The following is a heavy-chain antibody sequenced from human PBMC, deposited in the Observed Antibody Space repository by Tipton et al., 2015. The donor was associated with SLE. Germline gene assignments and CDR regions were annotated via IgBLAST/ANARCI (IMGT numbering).Heavy chain of an antibody. CDR2: IYHSGGT. D-gene: IGHD2-2*01. J-gene: IGHJ1*01. CDR3: AVGYCSSTSCQREYFQH. Sequence: TLSLTCTVSGYSISSGYYLGWIRQPPGKGLEWIGTIYHSGGTYYNPSLKSRVTISVDTSKNQFSLKLSSVTAADTAVYYCAVGYCSSTSCQREYFQHWGQGTLVTVSS. V-gene: IGHV4-38-2*02. CDR1: GYSISSGYY.